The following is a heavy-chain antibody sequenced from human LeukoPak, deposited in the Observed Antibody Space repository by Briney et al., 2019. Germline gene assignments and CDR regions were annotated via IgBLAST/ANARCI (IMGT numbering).Heavy chain of an antibody. CDR1: GFSFSNYA. V-gene: IGHV3-23*01. CDR3: AKGSSGSYYSHFDY. Sequence: GGSLRLSCAASGFSFSNYAMSWVRQAPGKGLEWVSGISGSGGSTYYADSVKGRFTISRDNSKNTLYLQMNSLRAEDTAVYYCAKGSSGSYYSHFDYWGQGTLVTVSS. J-gene: IGHJ4*02. D-gene: IGHD3-10*01. CDR2: ISGSGGST.